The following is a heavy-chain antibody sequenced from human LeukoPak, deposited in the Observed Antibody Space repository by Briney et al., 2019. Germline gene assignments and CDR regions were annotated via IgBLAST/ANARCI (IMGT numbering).Heavy chain of an antibody. CDR2: VYHTGST. V-gene: IGHV4-39*01. Sequence: SETLSLTCTVSVGSISGTGYSWGWIRQSPEKGLEWIGTVYHTGSTHYNPSLKGRVTITVDTSNIQFSLNLRSVIAADTAVYYCARLGYCSSTACYLDYWGQGTLVTVSS. J-gene: IGHJ4*02. CDR1: VGSISGTGYS. D-gene: IGHD2-2*01. CDR3: ARLGYCSSTACYLDY.